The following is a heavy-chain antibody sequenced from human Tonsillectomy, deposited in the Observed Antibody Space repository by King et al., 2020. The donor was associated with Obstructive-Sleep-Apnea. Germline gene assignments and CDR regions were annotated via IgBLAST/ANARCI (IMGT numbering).Heavy chain of an antibody. V-gene: IGHV3-9*01. CDR2: ISWNSGSI. J-gene: IGHJ4*02. CDR1: GFAFDDYA. D-gene: IGHD6-19*01. CDR3: AKDIDSGWYEGHFEY. Sequence: VQLVESGGGLVQPGRPLRLSCGASGFAFDDYAMHWVRQAPGKGLEWVSGISWNSGSIGYADSVKGRFTTSRANTKTSVYLQMNSLRGEDTAMYYCAKDIDSGWYEGHFEYWGQGALVTVSS.